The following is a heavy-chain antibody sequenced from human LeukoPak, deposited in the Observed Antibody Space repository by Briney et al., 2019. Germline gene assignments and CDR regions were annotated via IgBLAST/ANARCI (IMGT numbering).Heavy chain of an antibody. Sequence: VASVKVSCRASGGTFSSYAISWVRQAPGQGLEWMGGIIPIFGTANYAQKFQGRVTITTDESTSTAYMELSSLRSEDTAVYHCARDRCSSTSCYNWFDPWGQGTLVTVSS. V-gene: IGHV1-69*05. CDR1: GGTFSSYA. CDR2: IIPIFGTA. J-gene: IGHJ5*02. CDR3: ARDRCSSTSCYNWFDP. D-gene: IGHD2-2*01.